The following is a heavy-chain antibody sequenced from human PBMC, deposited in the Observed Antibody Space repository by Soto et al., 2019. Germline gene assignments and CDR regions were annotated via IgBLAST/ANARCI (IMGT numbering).Heavy chain of an antibody. CDR3: ARGLLGYCSSTSCAPYYFDY. V-gene: IGHV4-39*07. CDR2: INHSGST. CDR1: GASISIGTDY. J-gene: IGHJ4*02. D-gene: IGHD2-2*03. Sequence: SETLSLTCSVSGASISIGTDYWGWIRQPPGKGLEWIGEINHSGSTNYNPSLKSRVTISVDTSKNQFSLKLSSVTAADTAVYYCARGLLGYCSSTSCAPYYFDYWGQGTLVTVSS.